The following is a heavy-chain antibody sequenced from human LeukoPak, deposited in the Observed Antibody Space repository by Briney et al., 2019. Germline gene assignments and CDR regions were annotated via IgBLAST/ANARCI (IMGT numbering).Heavy chain of an antibody. V-gene: IGHV4-39*01. CDR3: ARHPYQLLWLSWFDP. Sequence: SETLSLTCSVSGGSISSSNYYWGWIRQPPGKGLEWIGSIYYSGRTYYNPSLKSRVTISVDTSKKQFSLKLSSVTAADTAVCYCARHPYQLLWLSWFDPWGQGTLVTVSS. J-gene: IGHJ5*02. CDR2: IYYSGRT. CDR1: GGSISSSNYY. D-gene: IGHD2-2*01.